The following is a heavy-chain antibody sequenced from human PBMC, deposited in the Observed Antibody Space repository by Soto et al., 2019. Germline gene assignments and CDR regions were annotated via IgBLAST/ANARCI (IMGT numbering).Heavy chain of an antibody. CDR2: INAGNGNT. CDR3: ARVRQPFYYFDY. Sequence: ASVKGCCTASRDTFTRYAMNWGRKATGQRLEWMGWINAGNGNTKYSQKFQGRVTITRDTSASTAYMELSSLRSEDTAVYSCARVRQPFYYFDYWGQGSVVTVSA. CDR1: RDTFTRYA. J-gene: IGHJ4*02. V-gene: IGHV1-3*01.